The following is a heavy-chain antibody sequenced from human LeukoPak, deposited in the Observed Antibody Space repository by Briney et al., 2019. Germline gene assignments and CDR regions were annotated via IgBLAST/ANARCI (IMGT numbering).Heavy chain of an antibody. J-gene: IGHJ5*02. CDR2: ISAYNGNT. CDR1: GYTFTSYG. CDR3: ARESWWGYCSSTSCYGHWFDP. V-gene: IGHV1-18*01. Sequence: ASVKVSCKASGYTFTSYGISWVRQAPGQGLEWMGWISAYNGNTNYAQKLQGRVTMTTDTSTSTAYMKLRSLRSDDTAVYYCARESWWGYCSSTSCYGHWFDPWGQGTLVTVSS. D-gene: IGHD2-2*01.